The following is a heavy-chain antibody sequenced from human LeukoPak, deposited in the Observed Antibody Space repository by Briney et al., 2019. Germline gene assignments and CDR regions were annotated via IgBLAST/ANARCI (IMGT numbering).Heavy chain of an antibody. CDR3: ARVRQGYYDSSGYPDY. J-gene: IGHJ4*02. Sequence: ASVKVSCKASGYTSTGYYMHWVRQAPGQGLEWMGWINPNSGGTNYAQKFQGRVTMTRDTSISTAYMELSRLRSDDTAVYYCARVRQGYYDSSGYPDYWGQGTLVTVSS. CDR2: INPNSGGT. V-gene: IGHV1-2*02. D-gene: IGHD3-22*01. CDR1: GYTSTGYY.